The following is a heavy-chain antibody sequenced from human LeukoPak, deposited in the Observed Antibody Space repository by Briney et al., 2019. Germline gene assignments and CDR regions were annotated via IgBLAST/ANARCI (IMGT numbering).Heavy chain of an antibody. CDR2: IYYSGTT. J-gene: IGHJ6*02. V-gene: IGHV4-59*01. CDR1: GGSISSYY. CDR3: ARDTGYSSGYSTYYYYGMDV. Sequence: PSETLSLTCTVSGGSISSYYWSWIRQPPGKGLEWIGYIYYSGTTNYNPSLKSRVTISVDTSKNQFSLKLSSVTAADTAVYSCARDTGYSSGYSTYYYYGMDVWGQGTTVTVSS. D-gene: IGHD6-19*01.